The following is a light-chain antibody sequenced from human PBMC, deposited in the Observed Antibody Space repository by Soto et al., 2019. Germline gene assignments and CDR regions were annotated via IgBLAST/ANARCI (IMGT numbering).Light chain of an antibody. CDR1: SSDIGPYNY. Sequence: QSVLTQPASVSGSPGQSITISCTGTSSDIGPYNYVSWYQQYPTKAPRLIIYEVSNRPSGVSSRFSGSKSGNTASLTISGLQPEDEANYYCSSYRINTLVVFGGGTKLTVL. CDR2: EVS. V-gene: IGLV2-14*01. J-gene: IGLJ2*01. CDR3: SSYRINTLVV.